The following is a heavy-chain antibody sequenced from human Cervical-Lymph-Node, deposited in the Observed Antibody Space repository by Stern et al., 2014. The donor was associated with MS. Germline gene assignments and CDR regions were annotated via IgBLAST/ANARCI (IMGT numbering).Heavy chain of an antibody. Sequence: VQLVQSGAEVKKPGASVKVSCKTSGYTFISYNIHWVRQAPGQGLEWMGAISPKIGNTAYAQTFQGRVSVTRDTSTTTLNMELSSLTSEDTAIYYCARKPANNSFDYWGQGTLVAVSS. J-gene: IGHJ4*02. CDR1: GYTFISYN. CDR3: ARKPANNSFDY. V-gene: IGHV1-46*01. CDR2: ISPKIGNT.